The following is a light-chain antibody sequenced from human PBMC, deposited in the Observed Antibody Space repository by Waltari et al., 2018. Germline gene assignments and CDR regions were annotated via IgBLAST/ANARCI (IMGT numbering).Light chain of an antibody. J-gene: IGKJ4*01. Sequence: DIAITQSTDSPAASLGDRATINCKSSQNILHSSHNKNSLALYQQQPVQPPKRLIYWALSGDAGVADRVVGSGGETDCTLTINSLQAEDGAVDYCQKFYRVPLTFGGGTKVEI. CDR2: WAL. CDR1: QNILHSSHNKNS. CDR3: QKFYRVPLT. V-gene: IGKV4-1*01.